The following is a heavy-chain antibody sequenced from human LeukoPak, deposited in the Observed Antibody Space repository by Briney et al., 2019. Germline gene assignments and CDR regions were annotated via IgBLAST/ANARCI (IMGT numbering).Heavy chain of an antibody. V-gene: IGHV3-30*02. Sequence: GGSLRLSCAASGFTFSSYGMHWVRQAPGKGLEWVAFIRYDGSNKYYADSVKGRFTISRDNAKNSLYLQMNSLRAEDTAVYYCARDGITIFGVVSTWGQGTLVTVSS. CDR1: GFTFSSYG. CDR2: IRYDGSNK. J-gene: IGHJ5*02. D-gene: IGHD3-3*01. CDR3: ARDGITIFGVVST.